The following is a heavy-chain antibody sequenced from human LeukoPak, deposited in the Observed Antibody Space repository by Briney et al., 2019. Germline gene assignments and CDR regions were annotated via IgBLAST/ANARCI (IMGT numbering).Heavy chain of an antibody. Sequence: ASVKVSCKASGYTFTGYYMHWVRQAPGQGLEWMGWISAYNGNTNYAQKLQGRVTMTTDTSTSTAYMELRSLRSDATAVYYCARARDSSGYYRGMVYFDYWGQGTLVTVSS. CDR2: ISAYNGNT. V-gene: IGHV1-18*04. CDR1: GYTFTGYY. J-gene: IGHJ4*02. CDR3: ARARDSSGYYRGMVYFDY. D-gene: IGHD3-22*01.